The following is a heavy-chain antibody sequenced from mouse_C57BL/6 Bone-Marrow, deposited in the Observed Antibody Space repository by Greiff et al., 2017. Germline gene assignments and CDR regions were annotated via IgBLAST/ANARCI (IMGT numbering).Heavy chain of an antibody. CDR3: ARGWLLRYFDV. CDR1: GYTFTSYG. V-gene: IGHV1-53*01. CDR2: INPSNGGT. J-gene: IGHJ1*03. D-gene: IGHD2-3*01. Sequence: QVQLQQPGTELVKPGASVKLSCKASGYTFTSYGMHWVQQRPGQGLEWIGNINPSNGGTNYNAKFKSKATLTVDKSSSTAYMQLSSLTSEDSAVYYCARGWLLRYFDVWGTGTTVTVSS.